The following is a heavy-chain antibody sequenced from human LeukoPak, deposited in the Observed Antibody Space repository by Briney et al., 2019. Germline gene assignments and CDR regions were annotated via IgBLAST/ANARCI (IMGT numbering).Heavy chain of an antibody. CDR2: ISGHKGNT. CDR3: ARDGTYYDYVWGSYRYTWFDP. V-gene: IGHV1-18*01. D-gene: IGHD3-16*02. CDR1: GYTFTNDG. Sequence: ASVKVSCKTSGYTFTNDGISWVRQAPGQGLEWMGWISGHKGNTNYAQQFQGRVTMTIDTSTSTAYMELRSLRSDDTAMYYCARDGTYYDYVWGSYRYTWFDPWGQGTLVTVSS. J-gene: IGHJ5*02.